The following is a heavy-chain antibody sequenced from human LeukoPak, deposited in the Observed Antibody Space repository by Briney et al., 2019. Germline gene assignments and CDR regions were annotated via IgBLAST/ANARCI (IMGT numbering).Heavy chain of an antibody. Sequence: ASVKVSCKASGYTFTSYGISWVRRAPGQGLEWMGWISAYNGNTKYAKKFQGRVTMTTDTSTSTAYMELRSLRSDDTAVYYCARRYCSGDRCYFVDYWGQGTLVTVSS. CDR2: ISAYNGNT. D-gene: IGHD2-15*01. CDR3: ARRYCSGDRCYFVDY. J-gene: IGHJ4*02. CDR1: GYTFTSYG. V-gene: IGHV1-18*01.